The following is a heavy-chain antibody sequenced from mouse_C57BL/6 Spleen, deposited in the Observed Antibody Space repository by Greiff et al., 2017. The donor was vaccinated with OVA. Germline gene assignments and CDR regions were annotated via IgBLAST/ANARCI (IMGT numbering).Heavy chain of an antibody. V-gene: IGHV1-62-2*01. CDR1: GYTFTEYT. D-gene: IGHD1-1*01. CDR2: FYPGSGSI. Sequence: QVQLQQSGAELVKPGASVKLSCKASGYTFTEYTIHWVKQRSGQGLEWIGWFYPGSGSIKYNEKFKDKATLTADKSSSTVYMELSRLTSEDSAVYFCARREAGTTVVAPGYFDVWGTGTTVTVSS. CDR3: ARREAGTTVVAPGYFDV. J-gene: IGHJ1*03.